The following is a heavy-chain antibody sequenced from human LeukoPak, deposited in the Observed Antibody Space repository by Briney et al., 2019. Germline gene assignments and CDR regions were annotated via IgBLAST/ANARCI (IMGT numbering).Heavy chain of an antibody. D-gene: IGHD3-10*01. Sequence: GASVKVSCKVSGYTLTELSMHWVRQAPGKGLEWMGGFDPEDGETIYAQKFQGRVTMTEDTSTDTAYMELSSLRSEDTAVYYCATAQRRGGSGSYYYHDAFDIWGQGTMVTVSS. CDR2: FDPEDGET. CDR3: ATAQRRGGSGSYYYHDAFDI. V-gene: IGHV1-24*01. J-gene: IGHJ3*02. CDR1: GYTLTELS.